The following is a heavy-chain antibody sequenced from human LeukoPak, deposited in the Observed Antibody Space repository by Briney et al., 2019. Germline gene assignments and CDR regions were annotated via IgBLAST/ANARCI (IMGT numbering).Heavy chain of an antibody. CDR2: IFAACAFT. J-gene: IGHJ4*02. CDR1: GFTFSTYA. CDR3: ASRLAVAHTVDQ. Sequence: GGFLRLSCAASGFTFSTYAMSWVRQAPGKGLEWVSAIFAACAFTSYADSVKGRFTISRDKSKKRVYLQMNRLRAEDTAVYYCASRLAVAHTVDQWGQGTLVT. V-gene: IGHV3-23*01. D-gene: IGHD6-13*01.